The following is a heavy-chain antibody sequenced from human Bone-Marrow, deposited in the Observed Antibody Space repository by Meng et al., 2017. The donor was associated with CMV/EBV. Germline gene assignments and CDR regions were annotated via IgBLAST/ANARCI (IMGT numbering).Heavy chain of an antibody. CDR3: ARDYYRRGFDP. V-gene: IGHV3-20*04. CDR1: GFTFDDYG. D-gene: IGHD3-22*01. J-gene: IGHJ5*02. Sequence: GESLKISCAASGFTFDDYGMSWVRQAPGKGLEWVSGINWNGGSTGYADSVKGRFTISRDNAKNSLYLQMNSLRAEDTALYYCARDYYRRGFDPWGQGTLVTVSS. CDR2: INWNGGST.